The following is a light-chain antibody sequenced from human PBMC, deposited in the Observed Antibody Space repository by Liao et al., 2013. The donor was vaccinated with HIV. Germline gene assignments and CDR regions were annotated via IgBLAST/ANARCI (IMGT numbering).Light chain of an antibody. CDR3: QAWDSSTNWV. Sequence: SYGLTQPPSVSVSTGQTASITCYGDNLSNILGNKYLHWYLQRPGQSPVLVIYQDSKRPSGIPGRFSGSNSGNTATLTISGTQAMDEADFYCQAWDSSTNWVFGGGTKLTVL. J-gene: IGLJ3*02. CDR1: NLSNILGNKY. V-gene: IGLV3-1*01. CDR2: QDS.